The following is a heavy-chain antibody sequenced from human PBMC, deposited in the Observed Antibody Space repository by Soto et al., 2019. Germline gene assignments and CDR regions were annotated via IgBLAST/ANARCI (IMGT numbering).Heavy chain of an antibody. CDR2: IYWNDDK. CDR3: AHSGYCSSTSCYIYWFDP. Sequence: PTMVNPTQTLTLTCTFSGFPLSTTGAGVGWIRQPPGKALEWLALIYWNDDKRYSPALKSRLTITKDTSKNQMVLTMTNMDPVDKDTSYYAHSGYCSSTSCYIYWFDPWGQGTLVTVSS. CDR1: GFPLSTTGAG. J-gene: IGHJ5*02. V-gene: IGHV2-5*01. D-gene: IGHD2-2*02.